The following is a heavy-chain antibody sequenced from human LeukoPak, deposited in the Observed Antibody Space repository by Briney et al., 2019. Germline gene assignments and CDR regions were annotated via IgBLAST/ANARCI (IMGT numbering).Heavy chain of an antibody. J-gene: IGHJ6*03. CDR1: GFTFSRFW. V-gene: IGHV3-7*03. CDR3: ARDRERYCSSTSCYGPVDYYYYYMDV. D-gene: IGHD2-2*01. CDR2: IKQDGSDK. Sequence: GGSLRLSCAASGFTFSRFWMSWVRQAPGKGLEWVANIKQDGSDKYYVDSVKGRFTISRDNAKSSLFLQMSSLGAEDTAVYYCARDRERYCSSTSCYGPVDYYYYYMDVWGKGTTVTVSS.